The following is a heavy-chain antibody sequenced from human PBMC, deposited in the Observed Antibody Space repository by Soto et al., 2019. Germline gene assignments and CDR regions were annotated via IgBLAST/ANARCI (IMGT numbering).Heavy chain of an antibody. CDR3: ARTLRRGPPFDY. CDR1: GGSISSYY. CDR2: IYDGDSA. V-gene: IGHV4-59*08. Sequence: PSETLSLTCTVSGGSISSYYWSWIRQPPGKGLEWIGYIYDGDSANYNPSLKSRVTISVDTSKNQFSLRLSSVTAADTAVYYCARTLRRGPPFDYWGQGTLVTVSS. J-gene: IGHJ4*02. D-gene: IGHD3-10*01.